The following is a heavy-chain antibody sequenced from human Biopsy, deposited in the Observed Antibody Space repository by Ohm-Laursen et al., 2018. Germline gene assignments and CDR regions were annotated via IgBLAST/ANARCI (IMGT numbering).Heavy chain of an antibody. J-gene: IGHJ4*02. CDR1: GDSINSSY. Sequence: GTLSLTCTVSGDSINSSYWSWIRQPPGRGLEWIGFISNSGNTNYNPSLKSRVTISVDTSKNQISLKLGSVTVADTAVFYCARRGSGGRSFDYWGQGSLVTVSS. CDR3: ARRGSGGRSFDY. V-gene: IGHV4-59*08. CDR2: ISNSGNT. D-gene: IGHD2-15*01.